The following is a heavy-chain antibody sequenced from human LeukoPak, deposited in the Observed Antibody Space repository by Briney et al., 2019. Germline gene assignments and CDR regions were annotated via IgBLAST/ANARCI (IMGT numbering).Heavy chain of an antibody. V-gene: IGHV3-13*01. J-gene: IGHJ4*02. Sequence: GGSLRLSCAASGFTFSNSDMHWVRQATGNSLEWVSAIGTAGDTFYPDSVKGRFTISRENGKNSLHLQMNSLRAGDTAVYYCARADRSGYYDFWGQGTLVTVSS. CDR3: ARADRSGYYDF. CDR1: GFTFSNSD. CDR2: IGTAGDT. D-gene: IGHD3-3*01.